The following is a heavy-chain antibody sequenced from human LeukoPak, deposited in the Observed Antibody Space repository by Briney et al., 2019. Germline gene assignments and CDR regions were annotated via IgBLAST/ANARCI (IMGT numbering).Heavy chain of an antibody. J-gene: IGHJ4*02. Sequence: PSETLSLTCTVSGVSISSGDYYWSWIRQPPGKGLEWIGYIYYSGSTYYNPSLKSRVTISVDTSKNQFSLRLNSVTAADTAVYYCTRHEGDFSPAYWGQGTVVTVSS. CDR3: TRHEGDFSPAY. CDR1: GVSISSGDYY. V-gene: IGHV4-30-4*01. D-gene: IGHD2/OR15-2a*01. CDR2: IYYSGST.